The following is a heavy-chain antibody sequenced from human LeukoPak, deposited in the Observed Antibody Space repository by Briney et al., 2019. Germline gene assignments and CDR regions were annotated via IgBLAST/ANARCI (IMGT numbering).Heavy chain of an antibody. CDR2: ISAYNGNT. CDR3: ARDRVLRYFDWLLLGDYFDY. J-gene: IGHJ4*02. V-gene: IGHV1-18*01. Sequence: GASVKVSCKASGNTFTSYGISWVRQAPGQGLEWMGWISAYNGNTNYAQKLQGRVTMTTDTSTSTAYMELRSLRSDDTAVYYCARDRVLRYFDWLLLGDYFDYWGQGTLVTVSS. D-gene: IGHD3-9*01. CDR1: GNTFTSYG.